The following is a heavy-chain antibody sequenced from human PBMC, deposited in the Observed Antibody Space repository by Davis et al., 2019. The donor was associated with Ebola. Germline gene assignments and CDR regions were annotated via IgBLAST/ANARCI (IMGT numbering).Heavy chain of an antibody. V-gene: IGHV3-30*18. D-gene: IGHD2-2*01. CDR3: AKAGYCSSTSCYVRVFDY. CDR2: ISYDGSNK. J-gene: IGHJ4*02. CDR1: GFTFSSYG. Sequence: GGSLRLSCAASGFTFSSYGMHWVRQAPGKGLEWVAVISYDGSNKYYADSVKGRFTISRDNSKNTLYLQMNSLRAEDTAVYYCAKAGYCSSTSCYVRVFDYWGQGTLVTVSS.